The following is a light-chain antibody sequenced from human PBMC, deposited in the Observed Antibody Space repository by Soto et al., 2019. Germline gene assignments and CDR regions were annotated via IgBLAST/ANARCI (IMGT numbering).Light chain of an antibody. CDR1: QSISSW. CDR3: QQSFT. V-gene: IGKV1-5*03. J-gene: IGKJ3*01. Sequence: DIQMTQSPSTLSASVGDRVTITCRASQSISSWLAWYQQKPGKAPKLVIYKASSLESGDQSRFTGRGSGTEFTLTISSLQPDDLATYYGQQSFTFGPGTKVDIK. CDR2: KAS.